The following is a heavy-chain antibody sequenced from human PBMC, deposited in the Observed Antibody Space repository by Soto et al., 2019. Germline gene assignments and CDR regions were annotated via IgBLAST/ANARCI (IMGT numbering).Heavy chain of an antibody. J-gene: IGHJ4*02. D-gene: IGHD2-15*01. V-gene: IGHV3-23*01. Sequence: GGSLRLSCTASGFTFSNYAMSWVRQAPGKGLEWVSTFSSGGGGTYYADPVKGRFTISRDNSKSTLSLQMNSLRAEDTAVYYCTKANRYCSGANCFTFDYWGLGTLVTVSS. CDR3: TKANRYCSGANCFTFDY. CDR2: FSSGGGGT. CDR1: GFTFSNYA.